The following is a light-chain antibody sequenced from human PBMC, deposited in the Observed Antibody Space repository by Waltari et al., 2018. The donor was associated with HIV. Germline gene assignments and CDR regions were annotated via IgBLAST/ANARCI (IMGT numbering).Light chain of an antibody. CDR1: SSDVGSYNL. CDR2: EGS. V-gene: IGLV2-23*01. Sequence: GQSITISCTGTSSDVGSYNLVSWYQQHPGKAPKLMIYEGSKRPSGVSNRFSGSKSGNTASLTISGLQAEDEADYYCCSYAGSSSWVFGGGTKLTVL. J-gene: IGLJ3*02. CDR3: CSYAGSSSWV.